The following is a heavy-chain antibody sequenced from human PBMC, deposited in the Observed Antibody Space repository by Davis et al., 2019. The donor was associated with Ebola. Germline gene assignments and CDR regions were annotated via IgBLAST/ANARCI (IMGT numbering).Heavy chain of an antibody. CDR3: ARERDCTNGVCSEFDY. D-gene: IGHD2-8*01. Sequence: SETLSLTCTVSGGSISSYYWSWIRQPAGKGLEWIGRIYTSGSTNYNPSLKSRVTMSVDTSKNQFSLKLSSLTAADTAVYYCARERDCTNGVCSEFDYWGQGTLVTVSS. CDR1: GGSISSYY. V-gene: IGHV4-4*07. J-gene: IGHJ4*02. CDR2: IYTSGST.